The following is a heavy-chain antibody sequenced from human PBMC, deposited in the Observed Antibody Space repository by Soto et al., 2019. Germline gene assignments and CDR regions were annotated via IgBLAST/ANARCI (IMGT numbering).Heavy chain of an antibody. CDR3: AKSGGHYYLYEAFDI. J-gene: IGHJ3*02. V-gene: IGHV3-30*18. Sequence: QVHLVESGGGVVQPGRSLRLSCAASRFTFSDYGMHWVRQAPGKGLEWVAVISSDGSKRYYPDSVKGRFTISRDNSRNTLWLQMTSLRAEDTAVYYCAKSGGHYYLYEAFDIWGQGTMVTVSS. D-gene: IGHD1-26*01. CDR1: RFTFSDYG. CDR2: ISSDGSKR.